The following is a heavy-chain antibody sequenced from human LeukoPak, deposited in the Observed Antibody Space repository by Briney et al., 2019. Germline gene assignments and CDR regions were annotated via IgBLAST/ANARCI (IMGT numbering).Heavy chain of an antibody. CDR2: IKQDGSEK. J-gene: IGHJ4*02. D-gene: IGHD6-6*01. CDR1: GFTFSSYW. Sequence: GGSLRLSCAASGFTFSSYWMSWVRQAPGKGLEWVANIKQDGSEKYYVDSVKGRFTISRDNAKNSLYLQMNSLRAEDTAVYYCARFWWGSSEFPRKLGGRDYWGQGTLVTVSS. CDR3: ARFWWGSSEFPRKLGGRDY. V-gene: IGHV3-7*01.